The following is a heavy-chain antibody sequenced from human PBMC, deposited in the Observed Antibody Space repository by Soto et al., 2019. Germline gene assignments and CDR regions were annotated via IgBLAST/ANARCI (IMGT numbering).Heavy chain of an antibody. CDR2: ISGFGDST. V-gene: IGHV3-23*01. CDR1: VFSFSSYG. CDR3: AKDAVVVVPAVIRNWFDP. J-gene: IGHJ5*02. D-gene: IGHD2-2*01. Sequence: EVQLLESGGGLVQPGGSLRLSCAASVFSFSSYGMSWVHQAPGKGLEWVSGISGFGDSTYYADSVKGRFTISRDNSENTLYLQMNSLRAEDTAVYFCAKDAVVVVPAVIRNWFDPWGQGTQVTVSS.